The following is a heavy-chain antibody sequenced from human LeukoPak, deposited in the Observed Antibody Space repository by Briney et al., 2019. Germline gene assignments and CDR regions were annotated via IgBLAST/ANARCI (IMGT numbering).Heavy chain of an antibody. CDR2: IRSSSET. Sequence: GGSLRLSCAASGFTFSQYSMNWVRQAPGKGLEWVSHIRSSSETFYADSVKGRFTISRDNARNSLYLQMNNLRGEDTAIYYCARDPGDYYGSAYYFDYWGQGTLVTVSS. D-gene: IGHD3-10*01. J-gene: IGHJ4*02. CDR1: GFTFSQYS. CDR3: ARDPGDYYGSAYYFDY. V-gene: IGHV3-48*01.